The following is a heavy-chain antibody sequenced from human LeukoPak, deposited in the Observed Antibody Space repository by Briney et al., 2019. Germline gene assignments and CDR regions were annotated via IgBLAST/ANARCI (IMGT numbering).Heavy chain of an antibody. V-gene: IGHV3-23*01. CDR2: ISGSGGST. Sequence: GGSLRLSCAASGFTFSSYGMSWVRQAPGKGLEWVSAISGSGGSTYYADSVKGRFTISRDNSKNTLYLQMNSLRVEDTAVYYCTRGGLYYDSSAPATVDYWGQGTLVTVSS. CDR3: TRGGLYYDSSAPATVDY. D-gene: IGHD3-22*01. J-gene: IGHJ4*02. CDR1: GFTFSSYG.